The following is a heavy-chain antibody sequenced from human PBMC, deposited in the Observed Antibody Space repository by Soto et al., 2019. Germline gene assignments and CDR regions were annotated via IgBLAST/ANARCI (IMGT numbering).Heavy chain of an antibody. CDR2: ISGSDGST. V-gene: IGHV3-23*01. CDR1: GFTFSSYA. Sequence: PGGSLRLSCAASGFTFSSYAMSWVRQAPGKGLEWVSTISGSDGSTYYADSVKGRFTISRDISKNTLYLQMNSLRAEDTAVYYCAKAPTRYYYDSGPFQHWGQGTLVTVSS. D-gene: IGHD3-22*01. CDR3: AKAPTRYYYDSGPFQH. J-gene: IGHJ1*01.